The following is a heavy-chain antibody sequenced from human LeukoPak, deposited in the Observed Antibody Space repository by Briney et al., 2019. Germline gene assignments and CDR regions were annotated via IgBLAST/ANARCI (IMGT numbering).Heavy chain of an antibody. CDR2: ITGSGGST. D-gene: IGHD3-10*01. J-gene: IGHJ4*02. CDR1: GFTFSTYG. V-gene: IGHV3-23*01. CDR3: AKDLLWFGELDY. Sequence: GGTLRLSCAASGFTFSTYGMSWVRQAPGKGLEWAAAITGSGGSTFYADSVKGRFTISRDNSKNTLYLQMNSLRAEDTAVYYCAKDLLWFGELDYWGQGTLVTVSS.